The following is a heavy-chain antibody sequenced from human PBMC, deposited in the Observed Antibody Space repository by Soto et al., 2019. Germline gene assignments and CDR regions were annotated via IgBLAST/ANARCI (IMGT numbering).Heavy chain of an antibody. CDR3: AREEADRPGP. CDR2: INHSGST. Sequence: QVQLQQWGAGLLKPSETLSLTCAVYGGSFSGYYWSWIRQPPGKGLEWIGEINHSGSTNYNPSLKSRVTISVDTSKNQFSLKLSSVTAADTAVYYCAREEADRPGPWGQGTLVTVSS. J-gene: IGHJ5*02. CDR1: GGSFSGYY. D-gene: IGHD6-6*01. V-gene: IGHV4-34*01.